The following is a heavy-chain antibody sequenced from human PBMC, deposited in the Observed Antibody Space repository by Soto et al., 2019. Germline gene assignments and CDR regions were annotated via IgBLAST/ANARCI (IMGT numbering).Heavy chain of an antibody. CDR1: GYTFTNYG. CDR3: ARDPGAASFDF. Sequence: APVKVSCTASGYTFTNYGISWVRQAPGEGLEWVGWINTSNDNKLYAQKLQGRLTLTTDTSTSTAYMDLTTLRSDDTAVYFCARDPGAASFDFWAQGTLVTVSS. V-gene: IGHV1-18*01. J-gene: IGHJ4*02. D-gene: IGHD2-15*01. CDR2: INTSNDNK.